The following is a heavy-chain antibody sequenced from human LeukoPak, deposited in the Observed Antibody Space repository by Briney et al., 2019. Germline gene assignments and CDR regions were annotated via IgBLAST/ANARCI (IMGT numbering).Heavy chain of an antibody. Sequence: SETLSLTCAVYGGSFSGYYWSWIRQPPGRGLEWIGEINHSGSTNYNPSLKSRVTISVDTSKNQFSLKLSSVTAADTAVYYCARPHRITMVRGAPRGYFDYRGQGTLVTVSS. J-gene: IGHJ4*02. CDR2: INHSGST. CDR3: ARPHRITMVRGAPRGYFDY. D-gene: IGHD3-10*01. CDR1: GGSFSGYY. V-gene: IGHV4-34*01.